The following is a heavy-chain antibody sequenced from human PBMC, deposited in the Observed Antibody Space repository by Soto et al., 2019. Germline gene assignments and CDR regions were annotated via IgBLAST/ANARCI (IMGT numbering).Heavy chain of an antibody. CDR2: IYYSGST. Sequence: SETLSLTCTVSGGSISSGDYYWSWIRQPPGKGLEWIGYIYYSGSTYYNPSLKSRVTISVDTSKNQFSLKLSSVTAADMAVYYCARVNYYYYYGMDVWGQGTTVTVSS. J-gene: IGHJ6*02. CDR1: GGSISSGDYY. CDR3: ARVNYYYYYGMDV. V-gene: IGHV4-30-4*01.